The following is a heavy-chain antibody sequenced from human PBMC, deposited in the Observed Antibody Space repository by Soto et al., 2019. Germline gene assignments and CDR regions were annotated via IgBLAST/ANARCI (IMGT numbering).Heavy chain of an antibody. V-gene: IGHV3-7*03. J-gene: IGHJ6*02. Sequence: PGVTLRLSCSASGFTFSSYWMNWVRQTPGRGLEWVASIKQDGSEKYSVDSVKGRFTISRDNDKNSLYLQMNSLRAEDTAVYYCARGGGIYYDFWSGSTYYYYGLDVWGQGTTVTVSS. CDR1: GFTFSSYW. CDR2: IKQDGSEK. CDR3: ARGGGIYYDFWSGSTYYYYGLDV. D-gene: IGHD3-3*01.